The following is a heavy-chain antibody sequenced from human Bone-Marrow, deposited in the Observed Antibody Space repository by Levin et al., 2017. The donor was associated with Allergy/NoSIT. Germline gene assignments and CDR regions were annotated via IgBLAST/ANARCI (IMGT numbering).Heavy chain of an antibody. J-gene: IGHJ6*03. CDR2: INPNSGGT. Sequence: GGSLRLSCKASGYTFTGYYMHWVRQAPGQGLEWMGRINPNSGGTNYAQKFQGRVTMTRDTSISTAYMELSRLRSDDTAVYYCARLGYCSGGSCYGHYYYYYMDVWGKGTTVTVSS. CDR1: GYTFTGYY. CDR3: ARLGYCSGGSCYGHYYYYYMDV. D-gene: IGHD2-15*01. V-gene: IGHV1-2*06.